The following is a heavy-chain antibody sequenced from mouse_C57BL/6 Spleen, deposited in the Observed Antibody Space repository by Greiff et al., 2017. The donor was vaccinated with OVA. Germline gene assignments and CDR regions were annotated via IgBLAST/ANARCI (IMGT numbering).Heavy chain of an antibody. V-gene: IGHV1-52*01. J-gene: IGHJ4*01. CDR2: IDPSDSET. CDR3: AREGNYSNYGAMDY. Sequence: QVQLQQPGAELVRPGSSVKLSCKASGYTFTSYWMHWVKQRPIQGLDWIGNIDPSDSETHYNQKFKDKATLTVDKSSSTAYMQLSSLTSEDSAVYYCAREGNYSNYGAMDYWGQGTSGTVSS. D-gene: IGHD2-5*01. CDR1: GYTFTSYW.